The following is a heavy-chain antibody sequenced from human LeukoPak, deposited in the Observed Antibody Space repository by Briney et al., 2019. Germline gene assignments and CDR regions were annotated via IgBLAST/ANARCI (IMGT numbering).Heavy chain of an antibody. D-gene: IGHD5-12*01. Sequence: AASVKVSCKASGYTFTGYYMHWVRQAPGQGREWMGWINPNSGGTNYAQKFQGRVTMTRDTSISTAYMELSRLRSDDTAVYYCARDSRTRGYSGYDIGAFMDVWGKGTTVTISS. J-gene: IGHJ6*03. CDR2: INPNSGGT. V-gene: IGHV1-2*02. CDR3: ARDSRTRGYSGYDIGAFMDV. CDR1: GYTFTGYY.